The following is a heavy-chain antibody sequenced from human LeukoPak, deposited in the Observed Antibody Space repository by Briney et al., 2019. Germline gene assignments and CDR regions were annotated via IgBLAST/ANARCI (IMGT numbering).Heavy chain of an antibody. V-gene: IGHV1-46*01. D-gene: IGHD3-22*01. CDR1: GYIFTNHY. Sequence: ASVKVSCKSSGYIFTNHYMHWVRQAPGQGLEWMGLINPSGISTLYAEKFRGRIIMTRDMSTATDYMELSSLRSEDTAVYYCASWRLDYDSSGLVWGKGTTVTVSS. J-gene: IGHJ6*04. CDR2: INPSGIST. CDR3: ASWRLDYDSSGLV.